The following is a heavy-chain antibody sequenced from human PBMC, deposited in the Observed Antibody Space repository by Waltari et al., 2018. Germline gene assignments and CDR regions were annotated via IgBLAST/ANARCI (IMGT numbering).Heavy chain of an antibody. CDR1: GFTFSSYA. CDR3: AKDQYYYGSGSYPYYYGMDV. Sequence: EVQLLESGGGLVQPGGSLRLSCAASGFTFSSYAMSWVRQAPGKGLEWVSAISGSGGSTDYADSVKGRFTISRDNSKNTLYLQMNSLRAEDTAVYYCAKDQYYYGSGSYPYYYGMDVWGQGTTVTVSS. D-gene: IGHD3-10*01. J-gene: IGHJ6*02. V-gene: IGHV3-23*01. CDR2: ISGSGGST.